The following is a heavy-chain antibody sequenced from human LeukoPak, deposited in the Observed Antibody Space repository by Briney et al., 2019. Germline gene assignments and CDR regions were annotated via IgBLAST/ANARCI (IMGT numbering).Heavy chain of an antibody. Sequence: PSETLSLTCTVSGGSISSSSYYWGWIRQPPGKGLEWIGSIYYSGSTYYNPSLKSRVTISVDTSKNQFSLKLSSATAADTAVYYCARYYGSGSFFDYWGQGTLVTVSS. CDR2: IYYSGST. CDR3: ARYYGSGSFFDY. CDR1: GGSISSSSYY. V-gene: IGHV4-39*07. D-gene: IGHD3-10*01. J-gene: IGHJ4*02.